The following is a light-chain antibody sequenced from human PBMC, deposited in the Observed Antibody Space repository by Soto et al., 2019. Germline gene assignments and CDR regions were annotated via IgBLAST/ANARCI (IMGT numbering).Light chain of an antibody. J-gene: IGLJ2*01. Sequence: QSALTQPASVSGSPGQSITISCTVTSSDVGGYNYVSWYQQFPNKAPKLIIYDVSNRPSGVSHRFSGSKSGNTASLTISGLQTEDEADYYCNSYTSSGTVVFGGGTKLTVL. CDR1: SSDVGGYNY. V-gene: IGLV2-14*01. CDR3: NSYTSSGTVV. CDR2: DVS.